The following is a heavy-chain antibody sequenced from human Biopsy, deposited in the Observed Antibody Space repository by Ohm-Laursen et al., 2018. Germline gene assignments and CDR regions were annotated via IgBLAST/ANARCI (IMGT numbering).Heavy chain of an antibody. J-gene: IGHJ6*02. CDR2: VYYSGTT. V-gene: IGHV4-61*01. Sequence: TLSLTCTVSGGSVSDSFHFWSWIRQPPGKGLEWIGDVYYSGTTNYNPSLKSRLTTSVDTSKNQFSLNLNSVTAADTAVYFCARDVKRYCSGTSCYSGYFGMDVWGQGTTVTVS. CDR1: GGSVSDSFHF. CDR3: ARDVKRYCSGTSCYSGYFGMDV. D-gene: IGHD2-2*01.